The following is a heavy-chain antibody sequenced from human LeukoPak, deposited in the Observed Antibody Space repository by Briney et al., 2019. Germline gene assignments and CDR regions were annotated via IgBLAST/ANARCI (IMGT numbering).Heavy chain of an antibody. V-gene: IGHV1-2*02. CDR3: AGSRSRAGTLDY. J-gene: IGHJ4*02. CDR2: INPNSGGT. D-gene: IGHD5-24*01. Sequence: ASVKVSCKASGYTFTGYYMHWVRQAPGQGLEWMGWINPNSGGTNYAQKFQGRVTMTRDTSISTAYMELSSLRSEDTAVYYCAGSRSRAGTLDYWGQGTLVTVSS. CDR1: GYTFTGYY.